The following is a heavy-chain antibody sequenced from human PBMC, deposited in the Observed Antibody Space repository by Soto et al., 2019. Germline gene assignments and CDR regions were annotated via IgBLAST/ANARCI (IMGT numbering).Heavy chain of an antibody. Sequence: GGTLRLSCTASLFTFSYYAMSCVRQAPGKVLEWVGFIRSKAYGGTTEYAASVKGRFAISRDDSKSIAYLQMNSLKTEDTAVYYCTSAPWAEGFLERLLNFEYWDQGTLVNVSS. CDR2: IRSKAYGGTT. V-gene: IGHV3-49*04. D-gene: IGHD3-3*01. CDR3: TSAPWAEGFLERLLNFEY. J-gene: IGHJ4*02. CDR1: LFTFSYYA.